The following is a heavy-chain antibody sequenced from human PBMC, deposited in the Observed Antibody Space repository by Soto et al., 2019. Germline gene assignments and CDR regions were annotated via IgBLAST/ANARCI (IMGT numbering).Heavy chain of an antibody. CDR3: ARPRTTGTTKGYDY. CDR1: GGTFSSYP. V-gene: IGHV1-69*01. J-gene: IGHJ4*02. D-gene: IGHD1-1*01. CDR2: IIPIFGIV. Sequence: QVQLVQSGAEVKKPGSSVKVSCKASGGTFSSYPLSWVRQAPGQGLEWMGGIIPIFGIVNSAQKFQGRVSITADESTSTAFMELSSLTSEDTAVXXXARPRTTGTTKGYDYWGQGTLVTVSS.